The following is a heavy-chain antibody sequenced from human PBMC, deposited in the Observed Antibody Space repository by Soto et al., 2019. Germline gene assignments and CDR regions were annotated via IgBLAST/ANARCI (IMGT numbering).Heavy chain of an antibody. CDR1: GYTFTSYY. D-gene: IGHD2-15*01. CDR2: INPSGGST. CDR3: ARDIVVGVAATDYYCGMEV. V-gene: IGHV1-46*01. Sequence: ASVKVSCKASGYTFTSYYMHWVRQAPGQGLEWMGIINPSGGSTSYAQKFQGRVTMTRDTSTSTVYMELSSLRSEDTAVYYCARDIVVGVAATDYYCGMEVWGQETTVTVSS. J-gene: IGHJ6*02.